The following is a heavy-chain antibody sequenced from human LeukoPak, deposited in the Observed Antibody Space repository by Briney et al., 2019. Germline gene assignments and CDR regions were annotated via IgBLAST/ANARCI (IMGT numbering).Heavy chain of an antibody. CDR3: ARDPGGWLPPRG. D-gene: IGHD5-18*01. V-gene: IGHV3-53*01. J-gene: IGHJ4*02. CDR2: INSGGNT. Sequence: GGSLRLSCAGSGFTVSNNYMTWVRQAPGKGLEWVSFINSGGNTYYADSVKGRFTISRDKLKNTLYLQMNSLRAEDTAVYYCARDPGGWLPPRGRGQGTLVTVSS. CDR1: GFTVSNNY.